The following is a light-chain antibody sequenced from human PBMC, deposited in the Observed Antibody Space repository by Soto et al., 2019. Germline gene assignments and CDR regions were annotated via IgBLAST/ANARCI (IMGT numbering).Light chain of an antibody. CDR2: AAS. V-gene: IGKV1-9*01. Sequence: DIQLTQSPSLLSASVGDRVTITCRASQAISTYLAWYQQTSGKAPKLLISAASTLQRGVPSRFRGSGSGTQFTLTISSLQPEDFATYHCQQLNAYPLTFGGGTRVEIK. CDR3: QQLNAYPLT. CDR1: QAISTY. J-gene: IGKJ4*01.